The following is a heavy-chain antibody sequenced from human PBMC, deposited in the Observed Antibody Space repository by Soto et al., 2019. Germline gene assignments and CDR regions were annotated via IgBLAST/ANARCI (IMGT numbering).Heavy chain of an antibody. CDR1: GFTFSSYG. V-gene: IGHV3-33*01. J-gene: IGHJ4*02. Sequence: QVQLVESGGGVVQPGRSLRLSCAASGFTFSSYGMHWVRQAPGKGLEWVAVIWYDGSNKYYADSVKGRFTISRDNSKNTLYLQMNSLKAEDTAVYYCARDALIVGATCIRLALAGDPFDYWGQGTLVTVSS. CDR2: IWYDGSNK. D-gene: IGHD1-26*01. CDR3: ARDALIVGATCIRLALAGDPFDY.